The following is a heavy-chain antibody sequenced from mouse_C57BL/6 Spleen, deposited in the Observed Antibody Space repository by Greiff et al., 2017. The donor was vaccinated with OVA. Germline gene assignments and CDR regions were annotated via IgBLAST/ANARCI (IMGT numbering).Heavy chain of an antibody. J-gene: IGHJ3*01. V-gene: IGHV5-9*01. CDR3: ARRDGYFRFAY. CDR1: GFTFSSYT. D-gene: IGHD2-3*01. CDR2: ISGGGGNT. Sequence: EVMLVESGGGLVKPGGSLKLSCAASGFTFSSYTMSWVRQTPEKRLEWVATISGGGGNTYYPDSVKGRFTFSRDNAKNTLYLQMSSLRSEDTALDYCARRDGYFRFAYWGQGTLVTVSA.